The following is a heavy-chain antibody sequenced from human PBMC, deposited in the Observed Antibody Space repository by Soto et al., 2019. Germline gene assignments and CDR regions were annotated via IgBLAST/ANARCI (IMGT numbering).Heavy chain of an antibody. V-gene: IGHV4-34*01. CDR3: ARGGYFLSSYYYYYGLDV. D-gene: IGHD3-3*01. CDR1: GGSFSGYY. Sequence: SETLSLTCAVYGGSFSGYYWSWIRQPPGKGLEWIGEINHSGSTNYNPSLKSRVTISVDTSKNQFSLKLSSVTAADTAVYYCARGGYFLSSYYYYYGLDVWGQGPTVSVA. CDR2: INHSGST. J-gene: IGHJ6*02.